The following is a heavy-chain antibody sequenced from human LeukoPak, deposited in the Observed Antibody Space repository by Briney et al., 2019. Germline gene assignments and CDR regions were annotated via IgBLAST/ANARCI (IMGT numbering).Heavy chain of an antibody. V-gene: IGHV3-23*01. CDR2: ISGTGGNT. Sequence: GGSLRLSCAASGFTFSTYAMSWVRQAPGKGLEWVSVISGTGGNTYYADSVKGRFTISRDNSKNTLYLQMNSLRAEDTAVYYCAKITFVVGSSTFPPFDYWGQGTLVTVSS. J-gene: IGHJ4*02. CDR3: AKITFVVGSSTFPPFDY. D-gene: IGHD3-16*01. CDR1: GFTFSTYA.